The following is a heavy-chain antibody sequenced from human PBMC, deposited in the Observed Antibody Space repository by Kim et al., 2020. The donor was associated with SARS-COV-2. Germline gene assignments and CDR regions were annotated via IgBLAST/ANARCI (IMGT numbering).Heavy chain of an antibody. Sequence: SETLSLTCAVYGGSFSGYYWSWIRQPPGKGLEWIGEINHSGSTNYNPSLKSRVTISVDTSKNQFSLKLSSVTAADTAVYYCARGRYSSSWCGISGWFDP. D-gene: IGHD6-13*01. CDR1: GGSFSGYY. CDR3: ARGRYSSSWCGISGWFDP. CDR2: INHSGST. V-gene: IGHV4-34*01. J-gene: IGHJ5*02.